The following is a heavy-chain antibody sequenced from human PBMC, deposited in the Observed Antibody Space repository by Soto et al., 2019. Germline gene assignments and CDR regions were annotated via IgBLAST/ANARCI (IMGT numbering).Heavy chain of an antibody. V-gene: IGHV3-23*01. CDR2: ISGSGGNT. J-gene: IGHJ4*02. Sequence: EVQLLDSGGGSVQPGGSLRLSCAASGFTFSSYVMRWVRQAPGKGLEWVSSISGSGGNTYYTDSVKGRFTVTRDNSKNTLHLQMNSLRAEDTAVYFCARGYCSGDTCYHIDYWGQGTLVTVSS. CDR3: ARGYCSGDTCYHIDY. D-gene: IGHD2-15*01. CDR1: GFTFSSYV.